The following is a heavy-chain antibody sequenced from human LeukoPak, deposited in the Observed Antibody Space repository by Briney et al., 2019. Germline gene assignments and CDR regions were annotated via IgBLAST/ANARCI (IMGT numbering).Heavy chain of an antibody. V-gene: IGHV4-34*01. CDR2: INHSGST. CDR1: GGSFSGYY. CDR3: AKWAVLLWFGELSSGYYFDY. D-gene: IGHD3-10*01. Sequence: SETLSLTCAVYGGSFSGYYWSWIRQPPGKGLEWIGEINHSGSTNYNPSLKSRVTISVDTSKNQFSLKLSSVTAADTAVYYCAKWAVLLWFGELSSGYYFDYWGQGALVTVSS. J-gene: IGHJ4*02.